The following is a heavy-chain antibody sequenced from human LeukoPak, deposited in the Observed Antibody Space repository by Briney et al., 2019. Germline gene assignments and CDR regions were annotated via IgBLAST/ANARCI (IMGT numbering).Heavy chain of an antibody. J-gene: IGHJ5*02. D-gene: IGHD4-17*01. CDR3: ARATTTVTTRWGPDNWFDP. Sequence: SETLSLTCTVSGYSISSGYYWGWIRQPPGKGLEWIGSGSTYYNPSLKSRVTISVDTSKNQFSLKLSSVTAADTAVYYCARATTTVTTRWGPDNWFDPWGQGTLVTVSS. CDR1: GYSISSGYY. V-gene: IGHV4-38-2*02. CDR2: SGST.